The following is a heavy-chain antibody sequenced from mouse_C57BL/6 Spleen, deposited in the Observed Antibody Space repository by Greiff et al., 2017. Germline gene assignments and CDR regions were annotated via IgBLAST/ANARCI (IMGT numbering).Heavy chain of an antibody. Sequence: DVQLVESGPELVKPGASVKIPCKASGYTFTDYNMDWVKPSHGKSLEWIGDINPNNGGTIYNQKFKGKATLTVDKSSSTAYMELRSLTSEDTAVYYCARRGYGNYDYAMDYWGQGTSVTVSS. CDR2: INPNNGGT. J-gene: IGHJ4*01. CDR3: ARRGYGNYDYAMDY. D-gene: IGHD2-10*02. CDR1: GYTFTDYN. V-gene: IGHV1-18*01.